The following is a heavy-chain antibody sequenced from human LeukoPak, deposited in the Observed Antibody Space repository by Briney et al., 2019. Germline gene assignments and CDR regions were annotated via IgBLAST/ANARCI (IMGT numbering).Heavy chain of an antibody. V-gene: IGHV3-21*01. CDR2: ISSSSSYI. CDR3: ARTISNYDSSGYYLRYYYYYGMDV. D-gene: IGHD3-22*01. CDR1: GFTFSSYN. Sequence: GGSLRLSCAASGFTFSSYNMNWVRQAPGKGLEWVSSISSSSSYIYYADSVKGRFTISRDNAKNSLYLQMNSLRAEDTAVYYCARTISNYDSSGYYLRYYYYYGMDVWGQGTTVTVSS. J-gene: IGHJ6*02.